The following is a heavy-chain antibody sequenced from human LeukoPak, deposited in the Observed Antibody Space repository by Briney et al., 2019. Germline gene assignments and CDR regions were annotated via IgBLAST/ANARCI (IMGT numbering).Heavy chain of an antibody. V-gene: IGHV3-21*01. CDR1: GFTFSSYG. CDR2: ISSSSSYI. CDR3: ARDRQQLAFDC. J-gene: IGHJ4*02. D-gene: IGHD6-13*01. Sequence: GGSLRLSCAASGFTFSSYGMSWVRQAPGKGLEWVSSISSSSSYIYYADSVKGRFTISRDNAKNSLYLQMNSLRAEDTAVYYCARDRQQLAFDCWGQGTLVTVSS.